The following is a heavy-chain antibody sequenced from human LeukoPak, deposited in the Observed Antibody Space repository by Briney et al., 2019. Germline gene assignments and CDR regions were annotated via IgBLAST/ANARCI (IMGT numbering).Heavy chain of an antibody. V-gene: IGHV3-21*01. CDR1: GLTFSTYT. J-gene: IGHJ4*01. CDR2: ISGSSDYI. Sequence: GGSLRLSCAASGLTFSTYTMNWVRQAPGKGLEWDSSISGSSDYIFYADSVKGRFTISRDNAKNSLYLQMNSLRAEDTAVYYCAGVVRYDSSDPSLDY. CDR3: AGVVRYDSSDPSLDY. D-gene: IGHD3-22*01.